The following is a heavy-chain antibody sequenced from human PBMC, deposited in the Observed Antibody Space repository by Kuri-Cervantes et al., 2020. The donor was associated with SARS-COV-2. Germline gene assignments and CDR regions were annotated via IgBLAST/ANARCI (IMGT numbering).Heavy chain of an antibody. CDR3: ARGASGYNPPFDY. D-gene: IGHD5-24*01. CDR1: GFTFSSYA. Sequence: GESLKISCAASGFTFSSYAMHWVRQAPGKGLEWVAVISYDGSNKYYADSVKGRFTISRDNSKNTLYLQMNSLRAEDTAVYYCARGASGYNPPFDYWAREPWSPSPQ. J-gene: IGHJ4*02. V-gene: IGHV3-30*04. CDR2: ISYDGSNK.